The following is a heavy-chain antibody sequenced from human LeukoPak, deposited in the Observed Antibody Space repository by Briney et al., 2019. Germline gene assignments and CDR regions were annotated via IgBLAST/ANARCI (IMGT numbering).Heavy chain of an antibody. J-gene: IGHJ4*02. D-gene: IGHD6-13*01. CDR3: ARARIAAPLLDY. Sequence: PGGSLRLSCAASGFIFSNYEMNWLRQTPGKGLEWVSYISDHGKSRNYVDSVKGRFAISRDNAKNPLYLQMNSLRVEDTAVYFCARARIAAPLLDYWGQGSLVTVSS. CDR2: ISDHGKSR. V-gene: IGHV3-48*03. CDR1: GFIFSNYE.